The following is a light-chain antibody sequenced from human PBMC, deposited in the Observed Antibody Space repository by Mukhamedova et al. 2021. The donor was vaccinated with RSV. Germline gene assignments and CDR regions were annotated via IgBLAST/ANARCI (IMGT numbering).Light chain of an antibody. V-gene: IGKV1-12*01. Sequence: WYQRRVHGKVPRLLIYAASSLQSGGPSRFSGSGSGTEFTLTISSLQPEDFATYYCQQSNTFPRTFGQGTKVEIK. CDR3: QQSNTFPRT. CDR2: AAS. J-gene: IGKJ1*01.